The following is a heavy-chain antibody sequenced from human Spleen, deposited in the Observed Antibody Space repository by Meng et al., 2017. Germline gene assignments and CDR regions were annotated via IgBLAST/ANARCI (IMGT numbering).Heavy chain of an antibody. CDR2: MNPNSGNT. J-gene: IGHJ4*02. Sequence: QVQLMQSGAEVKKPGASVKVSCKASGYTFTSYDINWVRQVTGLGLEWMGWMNPNSGNTGYAQKFQGRVTMNKNTSITTAYMELSSLRSDDTAVYYCVRGQSPGHFDYLGQGILVTVSS. D-gene: IGHD4-11*01. CDR3: VRGQSPGHFDY. CDR1: GYTFTSYD. V-gene: IGHV1-8*01.